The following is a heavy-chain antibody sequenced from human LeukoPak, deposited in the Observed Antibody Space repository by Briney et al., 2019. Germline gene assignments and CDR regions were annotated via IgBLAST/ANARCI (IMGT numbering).Heavy chain of an antibody. Sequence: GGSLRLSCAASGFIFSRFGMHWVRQAPGKGLEWVAFIRYDGSKEYYADSVKGRFTISRDNSKSTLYLQMNSLRAEDTAVYYCAKYTRYDDFLTGYAIGYWGQGTLVTVSS. CDR3: AKYTRYDDFLTGYAIGY. CDR2: IRYDGSKE. CDR1: GFIFSRFG. J-gene: IGHJ4*02. V-gene: IGHV3-30*02. D-gene: IGHD3-9*01.